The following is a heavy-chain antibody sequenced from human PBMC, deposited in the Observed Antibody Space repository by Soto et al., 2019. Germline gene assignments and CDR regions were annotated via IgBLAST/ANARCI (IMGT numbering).Heavy chain of an antibody. J-gene: IGHJ4*02. CDR1: GFTFTHFR. Sequence: GWSLRPSCAASGFTFTHFRINWVRQPPGKGLAWAGRINSDSARVAYAAAVQGRSPTTTGNAHNMVILHMNSPTDQNSGVYVFARAGDWNYVRDFWGQGTLVTVSS. V-gene: IGHV3-74*03. CDR3: ARAGDWNYVRDF. D-gene: IGHD1-1*01. CDR2: INSDSARV.